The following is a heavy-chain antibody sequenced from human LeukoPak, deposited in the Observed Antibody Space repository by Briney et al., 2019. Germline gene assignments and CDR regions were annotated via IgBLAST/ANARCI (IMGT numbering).Heavy chain of an antibody. Sequence: GGSLRLSCAASGFTFSSYAMNWVRQAPGKGLEWVSGVSRSGDSTYYTDSVKGRFTISRDNSKNTLYLQMNSLRAEDTAVYYCAKDMRAAAPYFQHWGQGTLVTVSS. D-gene: IGHD6-13*01. CDR3: AKDMRAAAPYFQH. V-gene: IGHV3-23*01. CDR1: GFTFSSYA. CDR2: VSRSGDST. J-gene: IGHJ1*01.